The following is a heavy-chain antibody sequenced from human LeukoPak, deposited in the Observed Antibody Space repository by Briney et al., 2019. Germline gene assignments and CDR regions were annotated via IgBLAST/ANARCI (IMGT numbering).Heavy chain of an antibody. CDR3: AKATWTSVGIAVAGTDY. J-gene: IGHJ4*02. V-gene: IGHV3-23*01. CDR1: GFTFSSYA. D-gene: IGHD6-19*01. Sequence: PGGSLRLSCAASGFTFSSYAMSWVRQAPGKGLEWVSSISGSGGSTDYADSVKGRFTISRDNSKNTLYLQMNSLRAEDKAVYYCAKATWTSVGIAVAGTDYWGQGTLVTVSS. CDR2: ISGSGGST.